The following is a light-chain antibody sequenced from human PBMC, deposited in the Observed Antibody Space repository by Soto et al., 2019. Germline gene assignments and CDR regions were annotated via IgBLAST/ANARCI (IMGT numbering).Light chain of an antibody. CDR3: SSYTSGSTLYV. CDR2: TDS. CDR1: NSNIGGNY. J-gene: IGLJ1*01. V-gene: IGLV1-47*02. Sequence: QSVLTQPPSASGTPGQRVTISCSGSNSNIGGNYVFWYQQLPGTAPKLLIYTDSHRPSGVPDRFSGSRSGNTASLTISGLQAEDEADYYCSSYTSGSTLYVFGTGTKVTVL.